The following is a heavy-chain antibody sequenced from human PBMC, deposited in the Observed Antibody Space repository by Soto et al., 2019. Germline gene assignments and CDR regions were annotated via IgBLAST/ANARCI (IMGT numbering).Heavy chain of an antibody. D-gene: IGHD3-10*01. CDR3: ARGMYGSGSYYIGDAFDM. CDR2: TYRGGDT. J-gene: IGHJ3*02. CDR1: GFTVSYNY. Sequence: EVQLVESGGGLIQPGGSLRLSCAVSGFTVSYNYMTWVRQAPGKGLEWVSVTYRGGDTFYADSVKGRFTISRDNSKNNLYLQMSSLRAEDTAVYYCARGMYGSGSYYIGDAFDMWGQGTMVTVSS. V-gene: IGHV3-53*01.